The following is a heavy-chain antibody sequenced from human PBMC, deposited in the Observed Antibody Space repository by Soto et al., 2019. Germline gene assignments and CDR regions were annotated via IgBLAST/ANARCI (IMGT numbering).Heavy chain of an antibody. CDR2: INHSGIT. D-gene: IGHD4-17*01. V-gene: IGHV4-34*01. CDR1: GGSFSGYY. Sequence: QVQLQQWGAGLLKPSETLSLTCAVYGGSFSGYYWSWVRQSPRKGLEWIGEINHSGITNYNPSLKSRLTISVDPPKNQFSLKLSFVTAEDTALYYCVACDYGAYPRSWGQGSLVTVSS. J-gene: IGHJ5*02. CDR3: VACDYGAYPRS.